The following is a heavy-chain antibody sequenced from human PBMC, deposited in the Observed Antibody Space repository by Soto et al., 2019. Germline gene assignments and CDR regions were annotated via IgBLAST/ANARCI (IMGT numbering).Heavy chain of an antibody. V-gene: IGHV3-30-3*01. CDR2: ISYDGSNK. J-gene: IGHJ4*02. Sequence: HPGGSLRLSCAASGFTFSSYAMHWVRQAPGKGLEWVAVISYDGSNKYYADSVKGRFTISRDNSKNTLYLQMNSLRAEDTAVYYCASAPFEDDSSGYYFDYWGQGTLVTVSS. CDR1: GFTFSSYA. D-gene: IGHD3-22*01. CDR3: ASAPFEDDSSGYYFDY.